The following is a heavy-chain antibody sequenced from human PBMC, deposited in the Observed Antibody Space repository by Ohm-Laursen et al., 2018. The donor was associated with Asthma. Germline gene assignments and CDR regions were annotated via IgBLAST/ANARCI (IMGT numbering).Heavy chain of an antibody. CDR2: ISYDGSNK. CDR3: ARTYATANFDY. V-gene: IGHV3-30-3*01. J-gene: IGHJ4*02. Sequence: SSLRLSCAASGFTFSSYAMHWVRQAPGKGLEWVAVISYDGSNKYYADSVKGRFTISRDNSKNTLYLQMNSLRAEDTAVYYCARTYATANFDYWGQGTLVTVSS. D-gene: IGHD4-17*01. CDR1: GFTFSSYA.